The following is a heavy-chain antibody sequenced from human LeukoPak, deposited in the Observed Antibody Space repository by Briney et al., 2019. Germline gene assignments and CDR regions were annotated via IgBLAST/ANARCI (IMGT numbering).Heavy chain of an antibody. CDR2: IDPSGGDT. D-gene: IGHD2-2*01. J-gene: IGHJ4*02. V-gene: IGHV1-46*01. Sequence: ASVKVSCKAPGYTFTNYYMQWVRQAPGQGLEWMGIIDPSGGDTRYAQTFQGRVTLTMDTSTSTVYMQVSSLRSEDTAVYYCAKVREYCATTSCYAPFDSWGQGTLVTVSS. CDR1: GYTFTNYY. CDR3: AKVREYCATTSCYAPFDS.